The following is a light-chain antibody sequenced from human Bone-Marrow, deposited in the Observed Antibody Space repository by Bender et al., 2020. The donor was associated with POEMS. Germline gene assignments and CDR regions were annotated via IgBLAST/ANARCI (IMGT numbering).Light chain of an antibody. CDR3: CSYPGVWL. CDR2: EGS. Sequence: SALTQVASVSGSPGQSITISCTGATSDFGTGNLVSWYQHHPGKAPKLIIYEGSKRPSGISNRFSGSKSGNTASLTISGLQAEDEADYYCCSYPGVWLFGGGTKLTVL. J-gene: IGLJ3*02. V-gene: IGLV2-23*01. CDR1: TSDFGTGNL.